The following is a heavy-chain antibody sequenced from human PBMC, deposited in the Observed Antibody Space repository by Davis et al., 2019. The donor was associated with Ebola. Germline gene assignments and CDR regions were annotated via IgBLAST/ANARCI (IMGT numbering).Heavy chain of an antibody. CDR2: ISTDVSST. V-gene: IGHV3-74*01. D-gene: IGHD6-13*01. CDR1: GFTFGRYW. Sequence: GESLKISCAASGFTFGRYWMHWVRQAPGKGLVWVSRISTDVSSTSYADSVKGRFTISRDNAKNTLYLQMNSLRAEDTAVYYYARDRYSSSWLQGFDPWGQGTLVTVSS. CDR3: ARDRYSSSWLQGFDP. J-gene: IGHJ5*02.